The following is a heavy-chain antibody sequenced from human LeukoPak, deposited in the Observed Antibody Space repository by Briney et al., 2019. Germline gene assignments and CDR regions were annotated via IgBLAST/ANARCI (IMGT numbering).Heavy chain of an antibody. Sequence: PSETLSLTCAVSGYSISTGYYGGGIRQPPGKGLGWIGILYHSGKTYYNPSLKRRATMSVDTSKTQYSLNQSSEPAAHTAVYYCARDPLQSYTGSSVYWGQGTLVTVSS. D-gene: IGHD6-6*01. CDR1: GYSISTGYY. J-gene: IGHJ4*02. V-gene: IGHV4-38-2*02. CDR3: ARDPLQSYTGSSVY. CDR2: LYHSGKT.